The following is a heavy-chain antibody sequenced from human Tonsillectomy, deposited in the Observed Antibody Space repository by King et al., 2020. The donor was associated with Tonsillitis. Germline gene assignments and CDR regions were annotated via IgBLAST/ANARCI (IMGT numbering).Heavy chain of an antibody. CDR3: AGDALGGSSDY. J-gene: IGHJ4*02. D-gene: IGHD3-16*01. CDR1: GFTFSGYW. Sequence: VQLVESGGGLVQPGGSLRLSCAASGFTFSGYWMHWVRQAPGKGLVWVSRINTDGSATHYADSVKGRFTISRDNAKNTLYLQMNSLGAEDTAVYYCAGDALGGSSDYWGQGTLVTVSS. CDR2: INTDGSAT. V-gene: IGHV3-74*01.